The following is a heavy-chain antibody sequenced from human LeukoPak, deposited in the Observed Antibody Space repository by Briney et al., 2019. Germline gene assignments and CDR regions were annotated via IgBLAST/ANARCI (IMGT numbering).Heavy chain of an antibody. Sequence: SETLSLTCTVSGGSISSGSYYWSWIRQPAGKGLEWIGRIYTSGSTNYNPSLKSRVTISVDTSKNQFSLKLSSVTAADTAVYYCARELTTVTIASGDYYYYMDVWGKGTTVTISS. D-gene: IGHD4-17*01. CDR3: ARELTTVTIASGDYYYYMDV. J-gene: IGHJ6*03. CDR1: GGSISSGSYY. V-gene: IGHV4-61*02. CDR2: IYTSGST.